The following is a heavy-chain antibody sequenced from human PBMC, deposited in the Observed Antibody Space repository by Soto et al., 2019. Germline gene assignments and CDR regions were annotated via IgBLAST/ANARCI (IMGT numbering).Heavy chain of an antibody. CDR3: VSRPPYGSGSYYTPDDY. V-gene: IGHV4-39*01. D-gene: IGHD3-10*01. Sequence: QLQLQESGPGLVKPSETLSLTCTVSGGSISRSSYYWGWIRQPPGKGLEWIGGVYYTGSPYDNPSLKGRVTIPVDPSKNQFSLKLSSVPAADTAVYYCVSRPPYGSGSYYTPDDYWGQGTLVTVSS. CDR1: GGSISRSSYY. CDR2: VYYTGSP. J-gene: IGHJ4*02.